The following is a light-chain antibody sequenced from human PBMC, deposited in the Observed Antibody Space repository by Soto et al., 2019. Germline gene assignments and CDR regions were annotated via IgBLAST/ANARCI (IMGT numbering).Light chain of an antibody. CDR3: QQHNSYPRT. Sequence: DIEMTQSPSTLSGSVGDRATISCRASQTISSWLAWYQQKPGKAPKLLIYKATSLESGVPLRFRGSGSGTEFTLTINSLQPDDSATYYCQQHNSYPRTFGQGTKVDIK. CDR1: QTISSW. V-gene: IGKV1-5*03. CDR2: KAT. J-gene: IGKJ1*01.